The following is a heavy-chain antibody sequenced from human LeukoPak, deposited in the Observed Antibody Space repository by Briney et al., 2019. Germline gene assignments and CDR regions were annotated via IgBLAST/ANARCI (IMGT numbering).Heavy chain of an antibody. CDR3: ARSGYDYVWGSYRLRRLVDY. D-gene: IGHD3-16*02. CDR2: ISSSGSTI. Sequence: GGSLRLSRAASGFTFSSYEMNWVRQAPGKGLEWVSYISSSGSTIYYADSVKGRFTISRDNAKNSLYLQMNSLRAEDTAVYYCARSGYDYVWGSYRLRRLVDYWGQGTLVTVSS. V-gene: IGHV3-48*03. CDR1: GFTFSSYE. J-gene: IGHJ4*02.